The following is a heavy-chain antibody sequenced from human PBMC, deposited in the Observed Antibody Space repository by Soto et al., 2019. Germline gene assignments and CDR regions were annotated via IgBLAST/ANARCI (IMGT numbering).Heavy chain of an antibody. CDR2: ISYDGSNK. J-gene: IGHJ4*02. V-gene: IGHV3-30-3*01. Sequence: QVQLVESGGGVVQPGRSLRLSCAASGFTFSSYAMHWVRQAPGKGLEWVAVISYDGSNKYYADSVKGRFTISRYNSKNTLYLQMHSLRAEDTAVYYCARLASYLRSPPGPAGYCSGGSCEPFDYWGQGTLVTVSS. CDR1: GFTFSSYA. D-gene: IGHD2-15*01. CDR3: ARLASYLRSPPGPAGYCSGGSCEPFDY.